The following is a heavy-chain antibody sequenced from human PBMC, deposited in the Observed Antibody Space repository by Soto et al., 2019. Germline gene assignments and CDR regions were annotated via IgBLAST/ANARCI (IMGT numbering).Heavy chain of an antibody. Sequence: QEQLVESGGGVVQPGRSLRLSCTASGFYFRTYGMHWVRQTPGKGLEWVAGIDDDGSNRYYGDSVNGRFTISRDDSRGATYLQMNSLRDEDTAVYYCARIGCIKVVCLDLWGRGTLVTVSS. CDR1: GFYFRTYG. D-gene: IGHD2-8*01. J-gene: IGHJ2*01. CDR2: IDDDGSNR. CDR3: ARIGCIKVVCLDL. V-gene: IGHV3-33*08.